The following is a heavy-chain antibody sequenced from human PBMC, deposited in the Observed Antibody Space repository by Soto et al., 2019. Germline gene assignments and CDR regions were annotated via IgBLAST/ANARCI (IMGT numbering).Heavy chain of an antibody. CDR3: ARQKSNYRSTNYYYGMDV. CDR2: IYPGDSDT. D-gene: IGHD4-4*01. CDR1: GYSFTSYW. Sequence: GESLKISCKGSGYSFTSYWIGWVRQMPGKGLEWMGIIYPGDSDTRYSPSFQGQVTISADKSISTAYLQWSSLKASDTAMYYCARQKSNYRSTNYYYGMDVWGQGTTVTLCS. V-gene: IGHV5-51*01. J-gene: IGHJ6*02.